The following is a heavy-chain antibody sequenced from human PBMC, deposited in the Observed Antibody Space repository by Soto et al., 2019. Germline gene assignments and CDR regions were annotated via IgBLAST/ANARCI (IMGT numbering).Heavy chain of an antibody. J-gene: IGHJ3*01. CDR2: IDPSDSHT. Sequence: GESLEISCKVSGYNFIKYWITWVGQMPGKGLEWVGRIDPSDSHTFYSPSFQGHVTISVDKSTDTAYLQWSSLEASDTAIYYCARQITTFGVVINAFNVWGEGTMVTVS. D-gene: IGHD3-3*01. V-gene: IGHV5-10-1*01. CDR3: ARQITTFGVVINAFNV. CDR1: GYNFIKYW.